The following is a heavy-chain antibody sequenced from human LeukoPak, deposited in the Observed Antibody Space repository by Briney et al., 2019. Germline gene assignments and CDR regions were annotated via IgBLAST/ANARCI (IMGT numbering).Heavy chain of an antibody. V-gene: IGHV3-74*01. CDR2: ISTDGYTT. D-gene: IGHD2-15*01. CDR1: GLAFSAYK. CDR3: VVGGSPGY. J-gene: IGHJ4*02. Sequence: GGSLRLCCAASGLAFSAYKMHWVRQAPRKGLVWVSRISTDGYTTDYADFVQGRFTASRDNTKNTWFLEMNSLRAEDTAVYYCVVGGSPGYWGQGTLVTVSS.